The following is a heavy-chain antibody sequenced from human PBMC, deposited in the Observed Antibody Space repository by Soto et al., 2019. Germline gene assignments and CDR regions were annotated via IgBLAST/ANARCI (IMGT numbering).Heavy chain of an antibody. CDR1: GYTFTNYG. Sequence: QVQLVQSGGEVKKTGASMKVSCKASGYTFTNYGVTWVRQAPGQGLEWMGWINPDKGNTNYAQKVQGRVTMTTDTSPSTAYIELRGLRSDDTAVDYWARVVRGDAAFDLWGQGTMVYVSS. V-gene: IGHV1-18*01. D-gene: IGHD3-10*01. CDR3: ARVVRGDAAFDL. CDR2: INPDKGNT. J-gene: IGHJ3*01.